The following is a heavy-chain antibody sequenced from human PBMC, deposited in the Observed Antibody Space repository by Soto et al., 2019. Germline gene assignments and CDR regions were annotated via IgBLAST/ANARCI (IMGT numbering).Heavy chain of an antibody. CDR1: GGSVSNDAYY. D-gene: IGHD1-26*01. J-gene: IGHJ4*02. Sequence: QVQLQESGPGLVKPSETLSLTCIVSGGSVSNDAYYWSWIRQPPGKGLEWIGYIYHSGSTYYNPSLKSRLTISVDTSANQFSLKVSSVTAADTAVYYCARLGIGWEFPFDCWGQGTLVNVSS. CDR2: IYHSGST. CDR3: ARLGIGWEFPFDC. V-gene: IGHV4-61*08.